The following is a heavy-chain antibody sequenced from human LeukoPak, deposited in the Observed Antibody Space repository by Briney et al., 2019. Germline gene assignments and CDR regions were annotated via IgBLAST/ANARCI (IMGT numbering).Heavy chain of an antibody. CDR2: INSDGRIT. Sequence: PGGSLRLSCAASGFTFSDYWMHWVRQASGKGLVGVSRINSDGRITSYTDSVKGRFTISRDNAKNSLYLQMNSLRAEDTAVYYCARVHGGLDYWGQGTLVTVSS. CDR3: ARVHGGLDY. V-gene: IGHV3-74*01. CDR1: GFTFSDYW. D-gene: IGHD4-23*01. J-gene: IGHJ4*02.